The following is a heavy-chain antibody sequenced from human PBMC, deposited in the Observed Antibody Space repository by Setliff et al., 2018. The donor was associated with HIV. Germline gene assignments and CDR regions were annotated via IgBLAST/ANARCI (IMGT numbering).Heavy chain of an antibody. CDR3: ARDLGLLYYYYMDV. V-gene: IGHV1-18*01. CDR1: GYTFTSYG. CDR2: ISAYNGNT. Sequence: ASVKVSCKASGYTFTSYGISWVRQAPGQGLEWMGWISAYNGNTNYAQKLQGRATMTTDTSTSTAYMELRSLRSDDTAVYYCARDLGLLYYYYMDVWGKGTTVTVSS. J-gene: IGHJ6*03.